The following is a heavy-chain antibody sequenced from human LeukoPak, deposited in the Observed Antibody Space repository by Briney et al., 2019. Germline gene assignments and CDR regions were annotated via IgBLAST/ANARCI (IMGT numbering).Heavy chain of an antibody. D-gene: IGHD3-10*01. J-gene: IGHJ3*02. CDR2: ISYDGSNK. CDR3: ARSQTGYYYGSGSYSQDAFDI. V-gene: IGHV3-30*03. Sequence: PGRSLRLSCAASGFTFSSYGMHWVRQAPGKGLEWVAVISYDGSNKYYADSVKGRFTISRDNSKNTLYLQMNSLRAEDTAVYYCARSQTGYYYGSGSYSQDAFDIWGQGTMVTVSS. CDR1: GFTFSSYG.